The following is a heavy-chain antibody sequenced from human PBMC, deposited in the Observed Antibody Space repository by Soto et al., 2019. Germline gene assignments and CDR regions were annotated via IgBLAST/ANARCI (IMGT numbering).Heavy chain of an antibody. CDR3: ARGGGERFLEWLLFDY. V-gene: IGHV4-31*03. CDR2: IYYSGST. J-gene: IGHJ4*02. D-gene: IGHD3-3*01. CDR1: GGSISSGGYY. Sequence: QVQLQESGPGLVKPSQTLSLTCTVSGGSISSGGYYWSWIRQHPGKGLEWIGYIYYSGSTYYNPSLKSRVTISVDTSKNHFSLKLSSVSAADTAVYYWARGGGERFLEWLLFDYWGQGTLVTVSS.